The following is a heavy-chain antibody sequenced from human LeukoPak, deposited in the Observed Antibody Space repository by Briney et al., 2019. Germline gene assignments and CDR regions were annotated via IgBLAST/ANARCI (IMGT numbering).Heavy chain of an antibody. Sequence: PSETLSLTCTVSGGSVSSHTYYWGWIRQPPGKGLEWIGSMHYIGSSYYNPSLKSRVTISIDTSKNQFSLNLSSVTAADTAMYYCARENWVFDYWGQGILVTVSS. V-gene: IGHV4-39*02. CDR3: ARENWVFDY. D-gene: IGHD7-27*01. CDR1: GGSVSSHTYY. J-gene: IGHJ4*02. CDR2: MHYIGSS.